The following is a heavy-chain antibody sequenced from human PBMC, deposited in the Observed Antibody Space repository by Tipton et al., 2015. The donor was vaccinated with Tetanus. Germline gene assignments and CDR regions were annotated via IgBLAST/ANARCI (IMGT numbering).Heavy chain of an antibody. V-gene: IGHV4-61*01. Sequence: TLSLTCTVSGGSISSSSYYWSWLRQPPGKGLEWIGYIYYSGSTNYNPSLKSRVVISIDTPKNQFSLKLSSVTAADTAVYYCARNYDNYQSPDYWGQGTLVTVSS. J-gene: IGHJ4*02. CDR1: GGSISSSSYY. D-gene: IGHD3-22*01. CDR2: IYYSGST. CDR3: ARNYDNYQSPDY.